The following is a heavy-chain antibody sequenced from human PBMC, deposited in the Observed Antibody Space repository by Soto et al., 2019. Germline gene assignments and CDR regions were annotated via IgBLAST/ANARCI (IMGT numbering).Heavy chain of an antibody. Sequence: QVHLQQWGAGLLKPSETLSLTCAVYGEYFIGYYWTWIRQPPGKGLEWIGEINHRGNTNYNTSRKSRVNISIDTSKNQFSLNLASVTAADTPVYYCARTDIVTTNWFDPWGQGTLVPVSS. D-gene: IGHD5-12*01. V-gene: IGHV4-34*02. J-gene: IGHJ5*02. CDR2: INHRGNT. CDR1: GEYFIGYY. CDR3: ARTDIVTTNWFDP.